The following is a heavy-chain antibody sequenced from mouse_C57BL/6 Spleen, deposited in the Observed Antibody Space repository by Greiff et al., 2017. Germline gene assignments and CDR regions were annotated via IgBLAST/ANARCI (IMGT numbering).Heavy chain of an antibody. V-gene: IGHV5-4*01. CDR1: GFTFSSYA. J-gene: IGHJ2*01. Sequence: EVHLVESGGGLVKPGGSLKLSCAASGFTFSSYAMSWVRQTPEKRLEWVATISAGGSYTYYPENVKGRFTISRDNAKNNLYLQMSHLKSEDTAMYCCARDGYYFDYWGQGTTLTVSS. CDR3: ARDGYYFDY. CDR2: ISAGGSYT.